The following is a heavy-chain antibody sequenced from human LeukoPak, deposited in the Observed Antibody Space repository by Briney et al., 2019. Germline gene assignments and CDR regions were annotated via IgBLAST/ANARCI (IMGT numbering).Heavy chain of an antibody. CDR2: IYSSGST. Sequence: SETLSLTCTVPGGSINNYYWSWIRQPAGKGLEWIGRIYSSGSTNYNPSLKSRVAMSIGTSRNHFSLKLTSVTAADTAIYYCARSFDTHAFDIWGQGTVVTVSS. CDR3: ARSFDTHAFDI. CDR1: GGSINNYY. V-gene: IGHV4-4*07. J-gene: IGHJ3*02.